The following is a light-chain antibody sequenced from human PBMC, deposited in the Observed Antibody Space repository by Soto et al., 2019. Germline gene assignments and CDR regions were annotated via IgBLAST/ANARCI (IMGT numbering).Light chain of an antibody. CDR1: SSNIGTSS. Sequence: QSVLNQPHSASGTPGQRVTISCSGSSSNIGTSSVHWFQQLPGTAPKLLISTTNQRPSGVPERFSGSKSGTSASLAISGHLSFFLAVYYSPASTLFLNAPLFRSRSSGTV. J-gene: IGLJ1*01. CDR3: PASTLFLNAPL. V-gene: IGLV1-44*01. CDR2: TTN.